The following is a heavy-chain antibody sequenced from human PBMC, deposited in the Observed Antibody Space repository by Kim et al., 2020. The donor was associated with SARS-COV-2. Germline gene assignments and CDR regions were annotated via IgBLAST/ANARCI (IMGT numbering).Heavy chain of an antibody. J-gene: IGHJ4*02. D-gene: IGHD3-16*02. CDR2: IIPIFGTA. V-gene: IGHV1-69*13. Sequence: SVKVCKASGGTFSSYAISWVRQAPGQGLEWMGGIIPIFGTANYAQKFQGRVTITADESTSTAYMELSSLRSEDTAVYYCAREQTLSSPYYFDYWGQGTLVTVSS. CDR1: GGTFSSYA. CDR3: AREQTLSSPYYFDY.